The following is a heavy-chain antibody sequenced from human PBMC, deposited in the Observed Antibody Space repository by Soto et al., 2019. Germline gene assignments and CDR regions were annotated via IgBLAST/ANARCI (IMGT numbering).Heavy chain of an antibody. CDR3: AKNNLEIWSAAMPMDV. J-gene: IGHJ6*02. V-gene: IGHV3-30*18. CDR2: ILYDGTNT. D-gene: IGHD2-2*01. CDR1: GFTFSSYG. Sequence: QVQLVESGGAVVQSGRSLRLSCAASGFTFSSYGLHWVRQAPGKGLEWVEYILYDGTNTLYADSVKGRFTISRDNSKKTLQMQTNSLRPEDTALYFCAKNNLEIWSAAMPMDVWAQGTTVTVSS.